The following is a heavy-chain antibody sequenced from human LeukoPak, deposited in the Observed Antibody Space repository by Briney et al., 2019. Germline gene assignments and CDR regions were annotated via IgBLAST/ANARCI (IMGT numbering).Heavy chain of an antibody. CDR1: GFTFSTYW. D-gene: IGHD3-10*01. Sequence: PGGSLRLSCAASGFTFSTYWMSWVRQAPGKGLEGVANIKRDGSEKYYVDSLKGRFTISRDNAKNSLYLQMNSLRAEDTAVYYCARDQGHYYGSGSYYYFDYWGQGTLVTVSS. J-gene: IGHJ4*02. V-gene: IGHV3-7*01. CDR3: ARDQGHYYGSGSYYYFDY. CDR2: IKRDGSEK.